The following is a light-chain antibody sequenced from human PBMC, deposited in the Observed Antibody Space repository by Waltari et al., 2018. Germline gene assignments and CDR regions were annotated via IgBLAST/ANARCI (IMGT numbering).Light chain of an antibody. CDR2: WAS. CDR1: QPVMYSPTNKNF. V-gene: IGKV4-1*01. J-gene: IGKJ1*01. CDR3: HQYYKTPWT. Sequence: DIVMTQSPDSLAVSLGERATLHCKSSQPVMYSPTNKNFLAWYQQKVGQPPMLLIYWASTRESGVPERFSGSGSGTDFTLTISSLQAEDVAVYYCHQYYKTPWTFGQGTKVEIK.